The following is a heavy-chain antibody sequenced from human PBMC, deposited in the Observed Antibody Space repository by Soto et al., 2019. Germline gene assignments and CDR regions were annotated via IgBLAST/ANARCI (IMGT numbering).Heavy chain of an antibody. CDR3: VRGQGVAVIASEENWLDP. CDR2: INHSGST. J-gene: IGHJ5*02. Sequence: QVQLQQWGAGLLKPSETLSLTCAVYGGSFSAYSWTWIRQPPGKGLEWIGEINHSGSTNSNPSLKSRTTLSVDTSKNQFSVNMRAVTAADTSVYYCVRGQGVAVIASEENWLDPWGQGTPATASS. D-gene: IGHD6-19*01. CDR1: GGSFSAYS. V-gene: IGHV4-34*01.